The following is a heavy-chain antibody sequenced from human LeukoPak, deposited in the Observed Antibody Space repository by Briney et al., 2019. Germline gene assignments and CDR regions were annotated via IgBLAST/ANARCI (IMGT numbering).Heavy chain of an antibody. CDR3: ARTLTTAAWDY. CDR2: INPNSGGT. J-gene: IGHJ4*02. Sequence: ASVKVSCKASGYTFTDYYFNWVRQAPGQGLEWMGLINPNSGGTHYAQNFQDRVTMTRDTSISTAYMEVSRLTSDDTAVYYCARTLTTAAWDYWGQGTLVTVSS. CDR1: GYTFTDYY. D-gene: IGHD4-17*01. V-gene: IGHV1-2*02.